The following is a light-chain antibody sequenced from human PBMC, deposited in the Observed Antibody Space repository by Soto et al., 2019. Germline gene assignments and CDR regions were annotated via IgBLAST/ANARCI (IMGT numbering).Light chain of an antibody. J-gene: IGLJ2*01. Sequence: SYELTQPPSVSVSPGQTASITCSGDKLGDKYACWYQQKPGPSPVLVIYQDSKRPSGIPERFSGSNSGNTATLTISGTQAMDEADYYCQAWDSSYVVFGGGTQLTVL. V-gene: IGLV3-1*01. CDR2: QDS. CDR3: QAWDSSYVV. CDR1: KLGDKY.